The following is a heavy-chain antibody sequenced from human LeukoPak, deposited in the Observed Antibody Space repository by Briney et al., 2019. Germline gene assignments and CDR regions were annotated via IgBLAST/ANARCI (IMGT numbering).Heavy chain of an antibody. Sequence: GGSLRLSCAASGFTFSSYEMTWVRQAPGKGLEWVSYISSSGSTIYYADSVKGRFTISRGNAKNSLYLQMNSLRAEDTAVYYCAELGITMIGGVWGKGTTVTISS. CDR2: ISSSGSTI. J-gene: IGHJ6*04. D-gene: IGHD3-10*02. CDR3: AELGITMIGGV. CDR1: GFTFSSYE. V-gene: IGHV3-48*03.